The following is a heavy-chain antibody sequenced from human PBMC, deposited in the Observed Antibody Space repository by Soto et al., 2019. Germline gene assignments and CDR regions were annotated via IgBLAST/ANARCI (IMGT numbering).Heavy chain of an antibody. V-gene: IGHV1-69-2*01. D-gene: IGHD6-13*01. CDR3: ATAYSSRRSWFDP. CDR2: VDPEDGET. J-gene: IGHJ5*02. Sequence: ASVKVSCKVSGYTFTDYYMHWVQQAPGKGLEWMGLVDPEDGETIYAEKFQGRVTITTDTSTDTAYMELSSLRSEDTAVYYCATAYSSRRSWFDPWGQGTLVTVSS. CDR1: GYTFTDYY.